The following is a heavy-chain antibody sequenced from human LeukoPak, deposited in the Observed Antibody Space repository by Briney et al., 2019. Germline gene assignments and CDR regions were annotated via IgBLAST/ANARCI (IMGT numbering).Heavy chain of an antibody. CDR1: GFTVSSKH. J-gene: IGHJ4*02. V-gene: IGHV3-53*01. D-gene: IGHD3-22*01. Sequence: PGGSLRLSCAASGFTVSSKHMSWVRQAPGKGLEWVSTLYSNGNTYYADSVKGRFTISRDNSKNTLSLQMNSLRAEDTAVYYCARDYYDGSAYYSYYEYWGQGTLVTVFS. CDR3: ARDYYDGSAYYSYYEY. CDR2: LYSNGNT.